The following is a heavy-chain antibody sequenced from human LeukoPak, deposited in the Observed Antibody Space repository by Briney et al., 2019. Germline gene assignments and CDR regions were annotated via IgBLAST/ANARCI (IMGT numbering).Heavy chain of an antibody. Sequence: SETLSLTCTVSGGSISSYYWSWIRQPPGKGLEWIGYIYYSGSTNYNPSLKSRVTISVDTSKNQFSLKLSSVTAADTAVYYCSGRFWSGWYGYAFYIWGQGTMVTGSS. CDR3: SGRFWSGWYGYAFYI. V-gene: IGHV4-59*01. CDR1: GGSISSYY. J-gene: IGHJ3*02. D-gene: IGHD6-19*01. CDR2: IYYSGST.